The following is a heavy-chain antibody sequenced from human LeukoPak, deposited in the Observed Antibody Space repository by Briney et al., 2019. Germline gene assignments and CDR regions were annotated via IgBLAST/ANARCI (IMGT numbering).Heavy chain of an antibody. V-gene: IGHV3-7*05. CDR1: GFTFSIYW. D-gene: IGHD2-21*02. Sequence: GGALRLSCAASGFTFSIYWMSWVRQAPGKGLECVANIKQDGSEKYGVDSEKGRFTISRDNANNSLYLQMNSLRAEDTAVYYCARGGDHLDFWGQGTLVSVSS. CDR3: ARGGDHLDF. J-gene: IGHJ4*02. CDR2: IKQDGSEK.